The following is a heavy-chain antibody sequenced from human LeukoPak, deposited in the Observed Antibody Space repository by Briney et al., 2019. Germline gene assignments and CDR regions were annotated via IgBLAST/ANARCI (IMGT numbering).Heavy chain of an antibody. CDR3: AKNVDTAMDRGYFDY. V-gene: IGHV3-30*18. J-gene: IGHJ4*02. CDR1: GFTFSSYA. D-gene: IGHD5-18*01. Sequence: AGGSLRLSCAASGFTFSSYAMHWVRQAPGKGLEWVAVISYDGYKKNYADSVKGRFTISRDNAQNSLYLQMNSLRAEDAAVYYCAKNVDTAMDRGYFDYWGQGTLVTVSS. CDR2: ISYDGYKK.